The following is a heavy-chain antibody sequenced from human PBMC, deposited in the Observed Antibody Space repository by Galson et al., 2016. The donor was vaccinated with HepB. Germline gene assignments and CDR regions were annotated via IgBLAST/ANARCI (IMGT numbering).Heavy chain of an antibody. V-gene: IGHV3-23*01. CDR3: AVSDWGRGAFDF. CDR1: GFTFSSYD. CDR2: ISGSGGAT. Sequence: SLRLSCAVSGFTFSSYDMSWVRQAPGKGLEWVSSISGSGGATSYTNSLRGRFTISSDNSKNTLYLQMNSLRGEDTAVYFCAVSDWGRGAFDFWGQGTMVTVSS. J-gene: IGHJ3*01. D-gene: IGHD3-9*01.